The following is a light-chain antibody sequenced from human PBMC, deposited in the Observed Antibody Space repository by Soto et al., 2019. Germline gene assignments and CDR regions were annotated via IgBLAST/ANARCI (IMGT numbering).Light chain of an antibody. CDR3: QQYNTFLT. J-gene: IGKJ4*01. CDR1: HNLDKW. V-gene: IGKV1-5*03. CDR2: EAS. Sequence: DIQLTQSPCSLSASVGDRVTITCRASHNLDKWLAWYQQKPGKAPKLLIYEASSLQSGVPSRFSGSGSGTEFTLTITSLQPDDFATYYCQQYNTFLTFGGGTKVDIK.